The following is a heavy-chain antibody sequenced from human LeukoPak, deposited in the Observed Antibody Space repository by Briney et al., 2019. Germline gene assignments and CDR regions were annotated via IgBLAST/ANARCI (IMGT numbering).Heavy chain of an antibody. CDR3: ARGRDGYSPFDY. J-gene: IGHJ4*02. CDR2: ISGSGGTT. V-gene: IGHV3-23*01. Sequence: GGSLRLSCAASGFTFSSYAMNWVRQAPGKGLEWVSAISGSGGTTYYADSVKGRFTIPRDNSKNTLYLQMNSLRAEDTAVYYCARGRDGYSPFDYWGQGTLVTVSS. CDR1: GFTFSSYA. D-gene: IGHD4-4*01.